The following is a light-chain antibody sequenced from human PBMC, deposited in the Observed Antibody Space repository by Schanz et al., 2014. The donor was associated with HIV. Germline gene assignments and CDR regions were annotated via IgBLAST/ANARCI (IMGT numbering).Light chain of an antibody. CDR1: SGDVGRYDY. CDR2: DVT. V-gene: IGLV2-14*03. Sequence: QSALTQPASVSGSLGQSITISCTGTSGDVGRYDYVSWYQQHPGQAPKLLIYDVTYRPSGISNRFSGSKSGYTASLTISGLQAEDEADYYCCSYTGSGTLVFRGGTKLTVL. J-gene: IGLJ2*01. CDR3: CSYTGSGTLV.